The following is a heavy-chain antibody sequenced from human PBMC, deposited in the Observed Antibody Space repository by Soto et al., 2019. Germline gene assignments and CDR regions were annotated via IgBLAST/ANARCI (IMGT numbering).Heavy chain of an antibody. CDR2: IYSGGST. Sequence: PGGSLRLSCVASGFTVSSNYMSWVHHAPGEGLEWVSVIYSGGSTFHADSVKGRFTISRDNSKNTLYLQMNMLRAEATAVYYCARTPAGLAHIDYWGQGTLATVSS. V-gene: IGHV3-53*01. J-gene: IGHJ4*02. CDR3: ARTPAGLAHIDY. CDR1: GFTVSSNY. D-gene: IGHD2-2*01.